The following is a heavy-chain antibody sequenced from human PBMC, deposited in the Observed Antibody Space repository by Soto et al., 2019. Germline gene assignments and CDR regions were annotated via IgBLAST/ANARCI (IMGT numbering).Heavy chain of an antibody. Sequence: GGSLRLSCAASGFTFRNYAMTWARQAPGKGLEWVSSLLRSGSSAYYADSVRGRFTISSDTSANSLYLQMDNLRAEDTAIYYCARDAISGDGIWLMDSWGQGTVVTVSS. CDR1: GFTFRNYA. CDR2: LLRSGSSA. J-gene: IGHJ5*02. D-gene: IGHD4-17*01. CDR3: ARDAISGDGIWLMDS. V-gene: IGHV3-23*01.